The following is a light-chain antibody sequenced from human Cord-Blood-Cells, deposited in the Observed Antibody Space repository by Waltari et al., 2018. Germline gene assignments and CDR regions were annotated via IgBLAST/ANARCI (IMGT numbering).Light chain of an antibody. CDR1: QDISNY. CDR3: QQYDNLRRYT. CDR2: DAS. J-gene: IGKJ2*01. Sequence: DIQMTQSPSSLSASVGDRVTITCQASQDISNYLTWYQQKPGKAPKLLIYDASNLETGVPSRFSGSGSGTDFTFTISSLQPEDIATYYCQQYDNLRRYTFGQGTKLEIK. V-gene: IGKV1-33*01.